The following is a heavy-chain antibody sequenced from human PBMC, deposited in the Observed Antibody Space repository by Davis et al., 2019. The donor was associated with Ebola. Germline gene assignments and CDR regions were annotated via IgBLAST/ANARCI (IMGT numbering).Heavy chain of an antibody. CDR1: GGTFSSYA. D-gene: IGHD5-18*01. CDR2: INPSGGST. J-gene: IGHJ4*02. Sequence: ASVKVSCKASGGTFSSYAISWVRQAPGQGLEWMGIINPSGGSTSYAQKFQGRVTMTRDTSTSTVYMELSSLRSEDTAVYYCATGQWRLWLIYWGQGTLVTVSS. V-gene: IGHV1-46*03. CDR3: ATGQWRLWLIY.